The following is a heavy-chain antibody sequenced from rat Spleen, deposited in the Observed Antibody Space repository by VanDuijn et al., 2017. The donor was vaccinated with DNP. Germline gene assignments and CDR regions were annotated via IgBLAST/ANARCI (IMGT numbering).Heavy chain of an antibody. CDR3: ARGVTLAAPLDY. J-gene: IGHJ2*01. Sequence: EVQLQESGPGLVKPSQSLSLTCSVTAYSITTNYWGWIRNFPGNKMEWVGHISYSGSTSYNPSLKSRLSLTRDTAKKQFFLQVTSVTSEDTATYYCARGVTLAAPLDYWGQGVMVTVSS. CDR1: AYSITTNY. D-gene: IGHD1-2*01. CDR2: ISYSGST. V-gene: IGHV3-1*01.